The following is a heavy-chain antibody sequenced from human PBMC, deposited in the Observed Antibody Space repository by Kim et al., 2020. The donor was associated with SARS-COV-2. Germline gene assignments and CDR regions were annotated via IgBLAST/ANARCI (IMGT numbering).Heavy chain of an antibody. Sequence: SVKVSCKASGGTFSSYAISWVRQAPGQGLEWMGGIIPIFGTANYAQKFQGRVTITADESTSTAYMELSSLRSEDTAVYYCARDRYYGSGSYFDWFDPWGQGTLVTVSS. CDR3: ARDRYYGSGSYFDWFDP. CDR1: GGTFSSYA. D-gene: IGHD3-10*01. CDR2: IIPIFGTA. V-gene: IGHV1-69*13. J-gene: IGHJ5*02.